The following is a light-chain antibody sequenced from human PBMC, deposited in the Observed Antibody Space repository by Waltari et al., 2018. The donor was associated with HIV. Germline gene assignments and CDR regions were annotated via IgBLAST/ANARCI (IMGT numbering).Light chain of an antibody. J-gene: IGKJ1*01. CDR3: QQADGLPWT. Sequence: DIQMTQSPFFVSASVGDRVTITCRASQAISSWLTWYQQRPGAAPKLRIYASSTVQSGVPTRFSGGRSGANFTLTISSLQPEDFATYFCQQADGLPWTFGQGTKVEMK. V-gene: IGKV1-12*01. CDR1: QAISSW. CDR2: ASS.